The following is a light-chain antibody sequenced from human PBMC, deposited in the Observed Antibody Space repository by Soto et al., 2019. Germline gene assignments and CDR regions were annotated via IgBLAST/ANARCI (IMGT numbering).Light chain of an antibody. Sequence: EIVMTQSPATLSVSPGERATLSCRASQSVSSDLAWYHQKPGQAPRLLIYGASSRATGIPDRFSGSGSGTEFTLTISSLQSEDFAVYFCQHYGYSQWTFGQGTKVDI. CDR3: QHYGYSQWT. V-gene: IGKV3D-15*01. CDR2: GAS. CDR1: QSVSSD. J-gene: IGKJ1*01.